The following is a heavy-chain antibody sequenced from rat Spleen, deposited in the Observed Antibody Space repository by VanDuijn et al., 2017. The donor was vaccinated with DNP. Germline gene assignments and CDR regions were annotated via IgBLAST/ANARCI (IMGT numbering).Heavy chain of an antibody. D-gene: IGHD3-4*01. V-gene: IGHV5-19*01. CDR2: ISPSGGST. Sequence: EVQLAESGGGLVQPGRSLKLSCAASGFTFSNYGMHWIRQAPTKGLEWVASISPSGGSTYYRDSVKGRFTISRANAKSTLYLQTGSLRSEDTATYYCTTGTPNWFAYWGQGILVTVSS. CDR3: TTGTPNWFAY. J-gene: IGHJ3*01. CDR1: GFTFSNYG.